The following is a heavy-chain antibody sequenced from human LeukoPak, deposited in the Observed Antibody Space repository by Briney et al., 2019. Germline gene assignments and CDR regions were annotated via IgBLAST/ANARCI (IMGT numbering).Heavy chain of an antibody. CDR3: ARELAGRLDY. CDR1: GFTFISYA. J-gene: IGHJ4*02. CDR2: ISYDGNNK. D-gene: IGHD6-6*01. Sequence: GGSLRLSCGASGFTFISYAIHWVRRAPGKGLEWVAAISYDGNNKYYAESVKGRFTISRDNSKNTLYLEMNSLRTEDTAVYYCARELAGRLDYWGQGTLVTVSS. V-gene: IGHV3-30*04.